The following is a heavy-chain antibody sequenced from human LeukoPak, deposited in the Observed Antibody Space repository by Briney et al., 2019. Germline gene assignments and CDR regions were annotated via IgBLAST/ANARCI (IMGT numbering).Heavy chain of an antibody. CDR3: ARVNGRNYYFDY. CDR2: IYTSGTI. D-gene: IGHD4-23*01. Sequence: SETLSLTCSVSGGSISSGSYFWTWIRQPAGKGLEWIGRIYTSGTIYYNPSLKSRVTISIDTSKNQFSLKLRSVNAADTAVYYCARVNGRNYYFDYWGQGTLVTVSS. J-gene: IGHJ4*02. V-gene: IGHV4-61*02. CDR1: GGSISSGSYF.